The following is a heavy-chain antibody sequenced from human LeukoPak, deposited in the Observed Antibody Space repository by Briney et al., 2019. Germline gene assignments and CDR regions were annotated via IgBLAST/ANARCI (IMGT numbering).Heavy chain of an antibody. Sequence: SVKVSCKASGGTFSSYAISWVRQAPGQGLEWMGGIIPIFGTANYAQKFQGRVTITTDESTSTAYMELSSLRSEDTAVYYCARDPFESSPPCDPCGQGTLVTVSS. CDR3: ARDPFESSPPCDP. V-gene: IGHV1-69*05. CDR1: GGTFSSYA. D-gene: IGHD3-22*01. J-gene: IGHJ5*02. CDR2: IIPIFGTA.